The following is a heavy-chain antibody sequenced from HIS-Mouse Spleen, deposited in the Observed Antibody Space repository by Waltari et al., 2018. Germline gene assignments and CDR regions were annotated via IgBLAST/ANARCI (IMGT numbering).Heavy chain of an antibody. J-gene: IGHJ2*01. CDR2: IYYSGST. D-gene: IGHD6-13*01. CDR1: GGSISSSSYY. V-gene: IGHV4-39*07. Sequence: QLQLQESGPGLVKPSETLSLTSTVPGGSISSSSYYWGGIRQPPGKGLEWIGSIYYSGSTYYNPSLKSRVTISVDTSKNQFSLKLSSVTAADTAVYYCAREIPYSSSWYDWYFDLWGRGTLVTVSS. CDR3: AREIPYSSSWYDWYFDL.